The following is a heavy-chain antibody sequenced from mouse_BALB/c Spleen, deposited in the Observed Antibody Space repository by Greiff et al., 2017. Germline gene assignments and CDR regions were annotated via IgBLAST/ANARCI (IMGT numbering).Heavy chain of an antibody. D-gene: IGHD2-4*01. Sequence: VQLQQSGPELVKPGASVKMSCKASGYTFTSYVMHWVKQKPGQGLEWIGYINPYNDGTKYNEKFKGKATLTSDKSSSTAYMELSSLTSEDSAVYYCARAGLPPYWYFDVWGAGTTVTVSS. CDR3: ARAGLPPYWYFDV. CDR1: GYTFTSYV. J-gene: IGHJ1*01. CDR2: INPYNDGT. V-gene: IGHV1-14*01.